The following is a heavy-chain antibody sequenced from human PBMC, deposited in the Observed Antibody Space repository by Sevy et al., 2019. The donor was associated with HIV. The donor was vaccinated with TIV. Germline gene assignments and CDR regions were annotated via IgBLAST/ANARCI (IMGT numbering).Heavy chain of an antibody. CDR2: INPNSGCT. CDR3: ARGGSSGPNGAFDI. Sequence: ASVKVSCKASGYTFTGYYMHWVRQSPGQGLEWMGWINPNSGCTNYAQKFQGWVTMTRETSIRTAYMELSRLRSDDTAVYYCARGGSSGPNGAFDIWGQGTMVTVSS. D-gene: IGHD3-22*01. J-gene: IGHJ3*02. CDR1: GYTFTGYY. V-gene: IGHV1-2*04.